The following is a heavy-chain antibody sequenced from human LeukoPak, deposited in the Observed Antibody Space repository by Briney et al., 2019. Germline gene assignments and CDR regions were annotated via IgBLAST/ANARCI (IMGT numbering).Heavy chain of an antibody. V-gene: IGHV3-30-3*01. J-gene: IGHJ4*02. CDR2: ISYDGSNK. CDR3: AREAWSGLPEYYFDY. Sequence: GGSLRLSCAASGFTFSSYATHWVRQAPGKGLEWVAVISYDGSNKYYADSVKGRFTISRDNSKNTLYLQMNSLRAEDTAVYYCAREAWSGLPEYYFDYWGQGTLVTVSS. D-gene: IGHD2-2*01. CDR1: GFTFSSYA.